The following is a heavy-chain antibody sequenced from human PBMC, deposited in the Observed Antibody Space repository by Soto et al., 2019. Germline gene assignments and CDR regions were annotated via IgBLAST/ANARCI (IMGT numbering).Heavy chain of an antibody. V-gene: IGHV3-15*06. D-gene: IGHD3-16*02. J-gene: IGHJ4*02. CDR1: GFSFRDVW. CDR2: VKTTSEGETT. CDR3: TTAGTRVGYTGSY. Sequence: TGGSLRLSCAVSGFSFRDVWMSWVRQIPGRGLEWVGRVKTTSEGETTNYAAPVMGRFTVSRDDSQNTLYLQMDALRPEDTAVYYCTTAGTRVGYTGSYWGQGTQVTVSS.